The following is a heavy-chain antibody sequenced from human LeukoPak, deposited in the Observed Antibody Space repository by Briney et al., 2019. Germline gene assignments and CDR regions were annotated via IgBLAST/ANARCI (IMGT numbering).Heavy chain of an antibody. V-gene: IGHV3-74*01. Sequence: QPGGSLRLSCAASGFTFSGHWMHWVRQAPGKGLVWVSRINTDGGTTYYADSVKGRFTISRDNAKDTLYLQMDSLRAEDTAVYFCARGSSPGGWLDPWARGTLVSVSS. CDR2: INTDGGTT. CDR1: GFTFSGHW. D-gene: IGHD1-14*01. J-gene: IGHJ5*02. CDR3: ARGSSPGGWLDP.